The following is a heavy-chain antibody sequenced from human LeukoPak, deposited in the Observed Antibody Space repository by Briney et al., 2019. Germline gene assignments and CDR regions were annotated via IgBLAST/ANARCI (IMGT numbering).Heavy chain of an antibody. D-gene: IGHD3-22*01. V-gene: IGHV4-31*03. Sequence: PSQTLSLTCTVSGGSISSGGYYWSWIRPHPGKGLEWIGHIDDSGNAYYNPSLKSRITISVHTSKNEFSLRLSSVTAADTAVYYCSRHRVDYDSSGYYYSPFDYWGQGTLVTVSS. CDR2: IDDSGNA. CDR1: GGSISSGGYY. J-gene: IGHJ4*02. CDR3: SRHRVDYDSSGYYYSPFDY.